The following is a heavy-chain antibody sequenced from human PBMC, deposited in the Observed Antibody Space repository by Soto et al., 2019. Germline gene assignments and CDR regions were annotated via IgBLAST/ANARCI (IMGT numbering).Heavy chain of an antibody. Sequence: ASVKVSCKASGGTFSSYTISWVRQAPGQGLEWMGWISAYDGNTNYAQKFQGRVTMTKDTSTSTAYMELSSLRSEDTAVYYCAGLGHFDLQYYFDYWGQGTLVTVSS. CDR1: GGTFSSYT. CDR3: AGLGHFDLQYYFDY. D-gene: IGHD3-9*01. CDR2: ISAYDGNT. J-gene: IGHJ4*02. V-gene: IGHV1-18*01.